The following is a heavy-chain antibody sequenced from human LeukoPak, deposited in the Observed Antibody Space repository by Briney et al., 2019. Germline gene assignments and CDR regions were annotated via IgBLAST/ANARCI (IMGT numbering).Heavy chain of an antibody. D-gene: IGHD3-10*01. V-gene: IGHV1-18*01. Sequence: ASVKVSCKASGYTFTNYGVSWVRQDPGQGLEWMGWISAYTGNTNYAQKPQGRVTMTTDTSTSTAYMELRSLRSDDTAVYYCARSGNYYGSGTPRDYFDYWGQGTLVTVSS. CDR2: ISAYTGNT. J-gene: IGHJ4*02. CDR3: ARSGNYYGSGTPRDYFDY. CDR1: GYTFTNYG.